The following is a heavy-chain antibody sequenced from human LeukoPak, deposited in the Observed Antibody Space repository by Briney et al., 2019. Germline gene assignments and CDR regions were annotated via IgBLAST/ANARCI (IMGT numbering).Heavy chain of an antibody. CDR2: IHTSGDT. J-gene: IGHJ1*01. CDR3: IVFGDSNH. V-gene: IGHV3-53*01. D-gene: IGHD4-17*01. CDR1: GLTGSHNY. Sequence: GGSLRLSCAASGLTGSHNYVSWVRQAPGKGLEWVSAIHTSGDTCYADSVKGRFTISRDTSKNTLYFQINSLRVEDTAVYYCIVFGDSNHWGQGTLVTVSS.